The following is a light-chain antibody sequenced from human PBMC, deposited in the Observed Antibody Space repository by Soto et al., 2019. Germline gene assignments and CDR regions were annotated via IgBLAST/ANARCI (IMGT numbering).Light chain of an antibody. CDR2: EVS. Sequence: QSALTQPASVSGSPGQSITISCTGTSGDIGAFKYVSWYHQEPGNAPKLLIYEVSRRPSGISNRFSGSRSGNTASLTISGLQAEDETDYYCSSYTSANTLLFGTGTKLTVL. J-gene: IGLJ1*01. V-gene: IGLV2-14*01. CDR1: SGDIGAFKY. CDR3: SSYTSANTLL.